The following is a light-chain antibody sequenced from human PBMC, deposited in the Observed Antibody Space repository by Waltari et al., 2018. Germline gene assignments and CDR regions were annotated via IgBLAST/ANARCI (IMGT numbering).Light chain of an antibody. CDR2: EAS. CDR3: QQYNRWPPIT. Sequence: EIVMTQSPATLSVSPGERATLSCRASQSVFSNVAWYQQKPGQAPRLLMYEASIRATGISAKFRGSGYWTEFTLTISSVQSEDFAVYYCQQYNRWPPITFGQGTRLEIK. J-gene: IGKJ5*01. CDR1: QSVFSN. V-gene: IGKV3-15*01.